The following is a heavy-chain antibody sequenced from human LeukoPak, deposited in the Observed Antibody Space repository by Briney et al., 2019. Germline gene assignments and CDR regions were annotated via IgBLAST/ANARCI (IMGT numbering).Heavy chain of an antibody. CDR2: INPNSGDT. V-gene: IGHV1-2*02. CDR1: RYTFTDYY. CDR3: ARELTQSGSYYGDFDY. Sequence: ASVKVSCKASRYTFTDYYIHWVRQAPEQGLEWMGCINPNSGDTNYAQKFQGRVTMTRDTSISTAYMELSRLRSDDTAVYYCARELTQSGSYYGDFDYWGQGTLVTVSS. J-gene: IGHJ4*02. D-gene: IGHD1-26*01.